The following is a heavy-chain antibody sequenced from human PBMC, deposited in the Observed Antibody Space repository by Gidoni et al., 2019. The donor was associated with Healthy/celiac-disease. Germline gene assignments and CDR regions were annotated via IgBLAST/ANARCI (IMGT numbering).Heavy chain of an antibody. Sequence: QVQLVESGGGVVQPGRSLRLSCAASGFTFSSYAMHWVRQAPGKGLEWVAGISYDGSNKYYADSVKGRFTISRDNSKNTLYLQMNSLRAEDTAVYYCARLRDNWNGRDAFDIWGQGTMVTVSS. J-gene: IGHJ3*02. V-gene: IGHV3-30-3*01. CDR2: ISYDGSNK. CDR3: ARLRDNWNGRDAFDI. CDR1: GFTFSSYA. D-gene: IGHD1-20*01.